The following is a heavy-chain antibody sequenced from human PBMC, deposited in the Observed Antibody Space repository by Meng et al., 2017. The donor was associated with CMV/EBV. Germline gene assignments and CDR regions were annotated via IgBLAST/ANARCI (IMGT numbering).Heavy chain of an antibody. CDR1: GFTFSSYA. D-gene: IGHD2-15*01. Sequence: GGSLRLSCAASGFTFSSYAMSWVRQAPGKGLEWVSAISGSGGSTYYADSVKGRFTISRDNSKNTLYLQMNSLRAEDTAVYYCAKGGYCSGGSCYSLGRNAFDIWGQGTMVTVSS. CDR3: AKGGYCSGGSCYSLGRNAFDI. V-gene: IGHV3-23*01. J-gene: IGHJ3*02. CDR2: ISGSGGST.